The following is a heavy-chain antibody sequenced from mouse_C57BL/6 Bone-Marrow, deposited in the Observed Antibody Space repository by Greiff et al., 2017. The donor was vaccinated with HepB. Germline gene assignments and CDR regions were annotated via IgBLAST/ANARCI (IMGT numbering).Heavy chain of an antibody. Sequence: EVHLVESGGGLVKPGGSLKLSCAASGFTFSSYAMSWVRQTPEKRLEWVATISDGGSYTYYPDNVKGRFTISRDNAKNNLYLQMSHLKSEDTAMYYCGRAYGSSFFAYWGQGTLVTVSA. CDR3: GRAYGSSFFAY. J-gene: IGHJ3*01. CDR1: GFTFSSYA. V-gene: IGHV5-4*01. D-gene: IGHD1-1*01. CDR2: ISDGGSYT.